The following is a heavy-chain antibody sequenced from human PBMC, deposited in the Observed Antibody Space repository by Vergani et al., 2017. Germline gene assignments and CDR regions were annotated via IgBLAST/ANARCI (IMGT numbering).Heavy chain of an antibody. V-gene: IGHV1-46*01. CDR3: ARDGPAAAGMNYGGRHDYYYMDV. D-gene: IGHD6-13*01. CDR2: INPSGGST. CDR1: GYTFTSYY. J-gene: IGHJ6*03. Sequence: QVQLVQSGAEVKKPGASVKVSCKASGYTFTSYYMHWVRQAPGQGLEWMGIINPSGGSTSYAQKFQGRVTMTRDTSTSTVYMELSSVTAADTAVYYCARDGPAAAGMNYGGRHDYYYMDVWGKGTTVTVSS.